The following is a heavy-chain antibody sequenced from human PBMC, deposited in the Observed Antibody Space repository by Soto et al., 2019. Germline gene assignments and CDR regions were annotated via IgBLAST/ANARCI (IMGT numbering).Heavy chain of an antibody. D-gene: IGHD1-7*01. V-gene: IGHV1-69*06. CDR2: IIPIFGTA. Sequence: SGKVCCKASVGSFSSYAISWVRQAPGQGLEWMGGIIPIFGTANYAQKFQGRVTITADKSTRPAYMELSSLRSEDTAVYYCASALGITGTTTHFDYWGQGTLVTVSS. CDR1: VGSFSSYA. J-gene: IGHJ4*02. CDR3: ASALGITGTTTHFDY.